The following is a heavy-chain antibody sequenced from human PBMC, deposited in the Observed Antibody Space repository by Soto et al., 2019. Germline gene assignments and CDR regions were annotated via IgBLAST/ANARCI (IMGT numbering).Heavy chain of an antibody. V-gene: IGHV3-48*01. CDR1: GFTFSSYS. D-gene: IGHD3-10*01. CDR3: ASSITMVRGVIVVGGDIDY. J-gene: IGHJ4*02. CDR2: ISSSSSTI. Sequence: GESLKISCAASGFTFSSYSMNWVRQAPGKGLEWVSYISSSSSTIYYADSVKGRFTISRDNAKNSLYLQMNSLRAEDTAVYYCASSITMVRGVIVVGGDIDYWGQGTLVTVSS.